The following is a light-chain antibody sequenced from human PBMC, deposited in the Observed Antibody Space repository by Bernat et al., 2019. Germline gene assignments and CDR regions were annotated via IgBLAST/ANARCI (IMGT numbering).Light chain of an antibody. V-gene: IGLV2-8*01. CDR2: EVS. CDR3: SSYAGSNNLKV. Sequence: QSALTQPASVSGSPGQSITISCTGTSSDIGGYNSVSWYQQHPGKAPKLMIYEVSKRPSGVSDRFSGSKSGNTASLTVSGLQAEDEADYYCSSYAGSNNLKVFGGGTKLTVL. CDR1: SSDIGGYNS. J-gene: IGLJ2*01.